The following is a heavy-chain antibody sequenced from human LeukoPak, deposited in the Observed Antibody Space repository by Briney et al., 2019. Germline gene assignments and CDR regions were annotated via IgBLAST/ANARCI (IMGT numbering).Heavy chain of an antibody. J-gene: IGHJ4*02. CDR3: ARDPGHSSGWYLGY. V-gene: IGHV1-2*04. D-gene: IGHD6-19*01. Sequence: ASVKVSCKASGYTFTGYYMHWVRQAPGQGLEWMGWINPNSGGTNYAQKFQGWVTMTRDTSISTAYMELSRLRSDDTAVYYCARDPGHSSGWYLGYWGQGTLVTVSS. CDR2: INPNSGGT. CDR1: GYTFTGYY.